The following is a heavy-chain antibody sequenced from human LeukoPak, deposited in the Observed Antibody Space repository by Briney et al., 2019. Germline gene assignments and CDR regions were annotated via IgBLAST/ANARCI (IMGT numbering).Heavy chain of an antibody. Sequence: GGSLRLSCAASGFSFSTFGMSWVRQAPGKGLEWISSFRGNGGSTYYAESVRGRFTISRDKSKNTLYLQMNSLRAEDSAVDYCAKDGYGSGGRWFDPWGRGTLVTVSS. CDR3: AKDGYGSGGRWFDP. J-gene: IGHJ5*02. CDR1: GFSFSTFG. V-gene: IGHV3-23*01. CDR2: FRGNGGST. D-gene: IGHD3-10*01.